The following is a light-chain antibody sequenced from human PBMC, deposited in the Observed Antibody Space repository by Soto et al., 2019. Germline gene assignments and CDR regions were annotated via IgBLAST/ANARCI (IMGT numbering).Light chain of an antibody. V-gene: IGLV1-44*01. CDR1: SSNIGSNT. CDR2: SNN. J-gene: IGLJ2*01. CDR3: AAWDDSLNGPV. Sequence: QSVLTQPPSASGTPGQRVTISCSGSSSNIGSNTVNWYQQLPGTAPKLLIYSNNQRPSAVPDRFSGAKSGTSASLAISGLQSEDEDDYYCAAWDDSLNGPVFGGGTQLTVL.